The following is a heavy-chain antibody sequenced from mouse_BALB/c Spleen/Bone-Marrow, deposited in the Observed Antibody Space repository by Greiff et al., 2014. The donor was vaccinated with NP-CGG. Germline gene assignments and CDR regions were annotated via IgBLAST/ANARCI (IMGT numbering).Heavy chain of an antibody. D-gene: IGHD1-1*01. CDR1: GFNIKDTY. Sequence: VQLQQSGAELVKPGASVKLSCTASGFNIKDTYMHGVKQRPEQGLEWIGRIDPANGNTKYDPKFQGKATITADTSSNTAYLQLSILTSEDTAVYYCARYNYGSSQFAYWGQGTLVTVSA. J-gene: IGHJ3*01. V-gene: IGHV14-3*02. CDR3: ARYNYGSSQFAY. CDR2: IDPANGNT.